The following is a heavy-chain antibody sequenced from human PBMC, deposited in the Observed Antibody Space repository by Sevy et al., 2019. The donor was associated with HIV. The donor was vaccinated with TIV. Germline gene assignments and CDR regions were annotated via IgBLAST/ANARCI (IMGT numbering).Heavy chain of an antibody. CDR1: GFTFSSYS. V-gene: IGHV3-21*01. CDR2: ISSSSSYI. CDR3: ARLALNHHPVKQENGMDV. Sequence: LGGSLRLSCAASGFTFSSYSMNWVRQAPGKGLEWVSSISSSSSYIYYADSVKGRFTISRDNAKNSLYLQMNSLRAEDTAVYDCARLALNHHPVKQENGMDVWGQGTTVTVSS. J-gene: IGHJ6*02.